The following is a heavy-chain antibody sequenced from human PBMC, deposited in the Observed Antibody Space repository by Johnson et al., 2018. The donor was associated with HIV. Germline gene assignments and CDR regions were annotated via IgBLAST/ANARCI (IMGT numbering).Heavy chain of an antibody. D-gene: IGHD2-2*01. Sequence: VQLVESGGGVVRPGGSLRLSCAASGFTFDDYGMSWVRQAPGKGLEWVGRIKSKTDGGTTDYAAPVQGRFTISRDDSKNTLYLQMNSLKTEDTAVYYCTTDTQPDAFDIWGKGTMVTVSS. V-gene: IGHV3-15*01. CDR3: TTDTQPDAFDI. CDR2: IKSKTDGGTT. CDR1: GFTFDDYG. J-gene: IGHJ3*02.